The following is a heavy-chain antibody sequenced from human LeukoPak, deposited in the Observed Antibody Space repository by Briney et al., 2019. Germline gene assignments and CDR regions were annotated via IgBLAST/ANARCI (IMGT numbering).Heavy chain of an antibody. J-gene: IGHJ4*02. V-gene: IGHV3-21*01. Sequence: PGGSLRLSCAASGFTFSSYSMNWVRQAPGKGLEWVSSISSSSSYIYYADSVKGRFTISRDNAKNSLYLQMNSLRAEDTAVYYCAREGYCSGGSCLQGLEYWGQGTLVTVSS. CDR1: GFTFSSYS. CDR2: ISSSSSYI. CDR3: AREGYCSGGSCLQGLEY. D-gene: IGHD2-15*01.